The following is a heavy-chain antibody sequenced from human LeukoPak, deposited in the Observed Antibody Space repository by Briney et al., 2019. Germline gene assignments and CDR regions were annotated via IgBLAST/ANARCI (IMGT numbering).Heavy chain of an antibody. D-gene: IGHD1-26*01. J-gene: IGHJ4*02. V-gene: IGHV4-39*02. Sequence: SETLSLTCTVSGGSISSSSYYWGWIRQPPGTGLEWIGSIYYSGSTYYNPSLKSRVTISVDTSKNQFSLKLSSVTAADTAVYYCARDEGVGAWAFDYWGQGTLVTVSS. CDR2: IYYSGST. CDR3: ARDEGVGAWAFDY. CDR1: GGSISSSSYY.